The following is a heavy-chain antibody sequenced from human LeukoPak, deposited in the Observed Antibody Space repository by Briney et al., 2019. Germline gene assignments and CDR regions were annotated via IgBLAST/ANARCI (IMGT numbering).Heavy chain of an antibody. J-gene: IGHJ5*02. CDR1: GGSISGDSGTSPIYS. CDR3: VRARGAYNWFDR. V-gene: IGHV4-39*07. CDR2: IYYNGNT. Sequence: PSETLSLTCTFSGGSISGDSGTSPIYSWGWVRQTPGKDLEWIGTIYYNGNTFYTPSLKSRVTMFIDTSKNQFSLNLSSVTAADTAVYYCVRARGAYNWFDRWGQGTLVAVSS. D-gene: IGHD5-24*01.